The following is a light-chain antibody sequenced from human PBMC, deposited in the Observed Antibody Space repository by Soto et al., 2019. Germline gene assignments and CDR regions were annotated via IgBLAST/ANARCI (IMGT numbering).Light chain of an antibody. Sequence: QSVLTQPPSVSAAPGQKVTISCSGSSSNIGNNYVSWYQQVPGTAPKLLIYDKNKRPSGIPDRFSGSKSGTSATLGITGLQTGDEADYYCGTWDSSLSAGVFGGGTQLTVL. J-gene: IGLJ2*01. CDR1: SSNIGNNY. CDR3: GTWDSSLSAGV. V-gene: IGLV1-51*01. CDR2: DKN.